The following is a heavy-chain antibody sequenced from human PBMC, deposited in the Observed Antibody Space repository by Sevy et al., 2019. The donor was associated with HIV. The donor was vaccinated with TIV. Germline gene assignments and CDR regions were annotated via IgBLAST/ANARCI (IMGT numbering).Heavy chain of an antibody. D-gene: IGHD5-18*01. J-gene: IGHJ4*02. Sequence: GGSLRLSCAASGFTFSSYAMSWVRQAPGKGLEWVSAISGSGGSTYYADSVKGRFTISRDNSKKKLYLQMNSLRAEDPAVYYCAKDRGGGYTYGYVGYWGQGTLVTVSS. CDR3: AKDRGGGYTYGYVGY. CDR1: GFTFSSYA. CDR2: ISGSGGST. V-gene: IGHV3-23*01.